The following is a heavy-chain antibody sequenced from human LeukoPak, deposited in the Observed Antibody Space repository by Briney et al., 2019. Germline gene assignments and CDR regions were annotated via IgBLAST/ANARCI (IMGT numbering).Heavy chain of an antibody. CDR2: ISAYNGNT. V-gene: IGHV1-18*01. D-gene: IGHD1-26*01. Sequence: ASVKVSCKASGYTFTSYGISWVRQAPGQGLEWMGWISAYNGNTNYAQKLQGRVTMTTDTSTSTAYMELRSLRSDDTAVYCCARSTTRVGATTFYFDYWGQGTLVTVSS. CDR3: ARSTTRVGATTFYFDY. J-gene: IGHJ4*02. CDR1: GYTFTSYG.